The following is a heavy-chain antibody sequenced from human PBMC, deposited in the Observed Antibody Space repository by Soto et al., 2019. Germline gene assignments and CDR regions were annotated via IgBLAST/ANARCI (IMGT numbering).Heavy chain of an antibody. V-gene: IGHV3-15*07. CDR3: AKGAYYYGSGSYSGYYYYYMDV. D-gene: IGHD3-10*01. CDR2: IKTKIEGGTT. Sequence: GGSLRLSCAASGFIFSNTWINWVRQAPGKGLEWVGRIKTKIEGGTTNYAAPVKGRFTVSGDDSKNTVYLHMNSLRTEDTAVYYCAKGAYYYGSGSYSGYYYYYMDVWGKGTTVTVSS. J-gene: IGHJ6*03. CDR1: GFIFSNTW.